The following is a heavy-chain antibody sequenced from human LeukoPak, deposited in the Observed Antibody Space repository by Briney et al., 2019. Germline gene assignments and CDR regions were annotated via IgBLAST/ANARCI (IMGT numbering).Heavy chain of an antibody. CDR1: GYTFIDYY. V-gene: IGHV1-2*02. J-gene: IGHJ5*02. D-gene: IGHD3-10*01. CDR2: VGPNTGGT. CDR3: ARGSRFHPQNWSDP. Sequence: ASVKVSRKASGYTFIDYYIHWVRQAPGQGLEWMGWVGPNTGGTYYAQTFQGRVTMTSAASISTVYMELTSLTYDDTAVYYCARGSRFHPQNWSDPWGQGTLITVSS.